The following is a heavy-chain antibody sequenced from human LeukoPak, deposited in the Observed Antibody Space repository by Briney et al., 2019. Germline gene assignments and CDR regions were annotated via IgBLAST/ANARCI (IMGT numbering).Heavy chain of an antibody. CDR2: IYSGGST. Sequence: GGSLRLSCAASGFIVSSNYMSWVRQAPGKGLEWVSVIYSGGSTYYADSAKGRFTISRDNSKNTLYLQMNSLRAEDTAVYYCAKSQGGYDYVWGSYRYYAFDIWGQGTMVTVSS. CDR1: GFIVSSNY. J-gene: IGHJ3*02. CDR3: AKSQGGYDYVWGSYRYYAFDI. V-gene: IGHV3-53*01. D-gene: IGHD3-16*02.